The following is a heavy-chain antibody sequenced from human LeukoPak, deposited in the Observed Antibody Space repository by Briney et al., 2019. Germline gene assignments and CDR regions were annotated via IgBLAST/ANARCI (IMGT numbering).Heavy chain of an antibody. V-gene: IGHV3-7*01. Sequence: PGGSLRLSCAASGFTFIGYGRSWFRRAPGKGLKWVANIKQDGSEKYYVDSVKGRFTISRDNAKNSLYLQMNSLRAEDTAVYYCTEAAAGYFDYWGQGTLVTVSS. J-gene: IGHJ4*02. D-gene: IGHD6-13*01. CDR1: GFTFIGYG. CDR3: TEAAAGYFDY. CDR2: IKQDGSEK.